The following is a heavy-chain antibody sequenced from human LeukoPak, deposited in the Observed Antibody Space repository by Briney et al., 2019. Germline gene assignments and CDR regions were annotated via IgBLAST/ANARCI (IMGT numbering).Heavy chain of an antibody. Sequence: GGSLRLSCAASGFTFSSYSMNWVRQAPGKGLEWVSSISSSSSYIYYADSVKGRFTISRDNAKNSLYLQMNSLRAEDTAVYYCARDRERGSSSLDYWGQGTLVTVSS. CDR1: GFTFSSYS. J-gene: IGHJ4*02. CDR3: ARDRERGSSSLDY. V-gene: IGHV3-21*01. CDR2: ISSSSSYI. D-gene: IGHD6-13*01.